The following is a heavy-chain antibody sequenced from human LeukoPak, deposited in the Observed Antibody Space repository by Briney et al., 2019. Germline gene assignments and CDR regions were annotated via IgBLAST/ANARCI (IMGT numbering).Heavy chain of an antibody. D-gene: IGHD3-16*01. CDR3: ARGGSDWGTPDWYFDL. J-gene: IGHJ2*01. CDR1: GGTFSSYA. V-gene: IGHV1-69*05. Sequence: ASVKVSCKASGGTFSSYAISWVRQAPGQGLEWMGGIIPIFGTANYAQKFQGRVTITTDESTSTAYMELSSLRSEDTAVYYCARGGSDWGTPDWYFDLWGRGTLVTVSS. CDR2: IIPIFGTA.